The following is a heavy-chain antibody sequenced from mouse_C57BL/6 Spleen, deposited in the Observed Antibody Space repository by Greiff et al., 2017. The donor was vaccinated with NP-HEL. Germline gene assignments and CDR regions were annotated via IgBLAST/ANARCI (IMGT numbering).Heavy chain of an antibody. V-gene: IGHV5-4*01. J-gene: IGHJ2*01. D-gene: IGHD1-1*01. CDR1: GFTFSSYA. Sequence: DVQLVESGGGLVKPGGSLKLSCAASGFTFSSYAMSWVRQTPEKRLEWVATISDGGSYTYYPDNVKGRFTISRDNAKNNLYLQMSHLKSEDTAMYYCARDRDYGSSSLDYWGQGTTLTVSS. CDR3: ARDRDYGSSSLDY. CDR2: ISDGGSYT.